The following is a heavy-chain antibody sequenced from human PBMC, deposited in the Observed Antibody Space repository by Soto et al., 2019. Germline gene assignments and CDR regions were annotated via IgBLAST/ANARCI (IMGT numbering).Heavy chain of an antibody. CDR2: INPGNGNT. Sequence: ASVKVSCKASGYTFTSYGMNWVRQAPGRGLEWMGWINPGNGNTNYAQKLQGRVTMTTDTSTSTAYMELRSLRSDDTAVYYCARVLHRAVDYWGQGTLVTVSS. V-gene: IGHV1-18*01. J-gene: IGHJ4*02. CDR3: ARVLHRAVDY. CDR1: GYTFTSYG.